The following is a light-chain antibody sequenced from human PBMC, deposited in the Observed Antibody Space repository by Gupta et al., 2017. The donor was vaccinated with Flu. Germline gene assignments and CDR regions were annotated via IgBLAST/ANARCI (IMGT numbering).Light chain of an antibody. CDR1: SSDVDNYEY. CDR2: EVN. CDR3: SSYTSSSILV. J-gene: IGLJ3*02. V-gene: IGLV2-14*01. Sequence: QSALTQPASVSGSPGQSITISCTGTSSDVDNYEYVSWYQHHPGKAPKLRIYEVNNRPAGVSDRFSGSKSGNTASLTISGLQPEDEGDYYCSSYTSSSILVFGGGTKLTVL.